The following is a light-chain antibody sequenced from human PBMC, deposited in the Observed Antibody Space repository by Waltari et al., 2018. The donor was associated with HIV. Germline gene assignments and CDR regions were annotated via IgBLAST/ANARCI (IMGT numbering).Light chain of an antibody. J-gene: IGKJ1*01. CDR3: QQNVSSPRT. Sequence: DIQSSQSPSSLSASVGGRVTISCRSSQSSRTHLDWYYQKPGKAPSLLIYGASSRASRIPERFSGSGSGTEFTLTISSLQPEDFATYYCQQNVSSPRTFGHGTKVQV. CDR2: GAS. CDR1: QSSRTH. V-gene: IGKV1-39*01.